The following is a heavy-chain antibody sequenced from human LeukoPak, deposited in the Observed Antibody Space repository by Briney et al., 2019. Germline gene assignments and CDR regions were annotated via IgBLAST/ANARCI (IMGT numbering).Heavy chain of an antibody. J-gene: IGHJ4*02. D-gene: IGHD6-19*01. V-gene: IGHV5-10-1*01. CDR2: IDPSDSYT. CDR1: GYSFTRYW. Sequence: GESLSISCKGSGYSFTRYWISWVRQMPGKGLEWMGTIDPSDSYTKYSPAFQAHVTISADKSTSTAYLQWSSLKASDTAIYYGARQASGWSFDYWGQGTLVTVSS. CDR3: ARQASGWSFDY.